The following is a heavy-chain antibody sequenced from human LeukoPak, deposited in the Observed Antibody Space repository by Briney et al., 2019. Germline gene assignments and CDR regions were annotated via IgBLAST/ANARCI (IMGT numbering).Heavy chain of an antibody. D-gene: IGHD6-6*01. CDR1: GGSFSGYY. CDR3: ARVIVSLPRSYSSSPYYFDY. V-gene: IGHV4-34*01. CDR2: INHSGST. J-gene: IGHJ4*02. Sequence: SETLSLTCAVYGGSFSGYYWSWLRQPPGKGLEWIGEINHSGSTNYNPSLKSRVTISVDTSKNQFSLKLSSVTAADTAVYYCARVIVSLPRSYSSSPYYFDYWGQGTLVTVSS.